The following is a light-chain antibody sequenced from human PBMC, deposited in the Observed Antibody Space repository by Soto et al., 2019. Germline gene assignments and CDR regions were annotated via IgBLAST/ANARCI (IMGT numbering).Light chain of an antibody. J-gene: IGKJ5*01. V-gene: IGKV3-15*01. CDR1: QDVTTN. CDR2: DIS. Sequence: MTQFPSFLSASPGEGVTLSCRAAQDVTTNFAWYQQKRGQAPSLLIYDISSRATGVPARFSGSGSGTEFTLSISSLQSEDFAIYFCQQYNNWPFSFGQGTRLEIK. CDR3: QQYNNWPFS.